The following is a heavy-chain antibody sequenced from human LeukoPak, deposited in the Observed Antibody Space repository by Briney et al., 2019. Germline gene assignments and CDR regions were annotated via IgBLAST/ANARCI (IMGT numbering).Heavy chain of an antibody. D-gene: IGHD6-13*01. V-gene: IGHV1-18*04. J-gene: IGHJ2*01. Sequence: ASVKVSCKASGYTFTSYGISWVRQAPGQGREWMGWISAYNGNTNYAQKLQGRVTMTTDTSTSTAYMELRSLRSDDTAVYYCARVGVGIAAAGNWYFDLWGRGTLVTVSS. CDR2: ISAYNGNT. CDR1: GYTFTSYG. CDR3: ARVGVGIAAAGNWYFDL.